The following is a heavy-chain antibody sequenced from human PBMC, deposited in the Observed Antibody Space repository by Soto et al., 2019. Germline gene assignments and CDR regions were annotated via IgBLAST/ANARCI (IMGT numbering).Heavy chain of an antibody. CDR2: ISTYNGNT. CDR1: GYTFTSYG. V-gene: IGHV1-18*04. D-gene: IGHD5-18*01. Sequence: QVQLVQSGAEVKKPGASVRVSCKASGYTFTSYGVNWVRQAPGQGLEWMGWISTYNGNTKYAQKLQGRLTMTTDTATSTAYMELRSLRSDDTAMYDWARDPALHVDTAQKVDYGGQGTLVTVSS. J-gene: IGHJ4*02. CDR3: ARDPALHVDTAQKVDY.